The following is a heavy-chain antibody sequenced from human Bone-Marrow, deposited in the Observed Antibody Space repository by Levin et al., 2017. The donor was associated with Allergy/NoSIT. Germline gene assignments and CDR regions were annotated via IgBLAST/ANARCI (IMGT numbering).Heavy chain of an antibody. CDR2: ISGNAATT. CDR3: VRSAYGYRTFDA. D-gene: IGHD5-18*01. CDR1: GFSFSNYA. Sequence: GGSLRLSCSASGFSFSNYAMHWVRQAPGKGLDYVSVISGNAATTFYTDSVKGRFTISRDNSNNTLYLQMSSLTTEDTAVYYCVRSAYGYRTFDAWGQGVLVTVSS. V-gene: IGHV3-64D*08. J-gene: IGHJ4*02.